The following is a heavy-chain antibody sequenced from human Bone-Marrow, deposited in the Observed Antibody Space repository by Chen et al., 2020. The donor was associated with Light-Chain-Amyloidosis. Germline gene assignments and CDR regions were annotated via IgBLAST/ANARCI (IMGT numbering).Heavy chain of an antibody. J-gene: IGHJ4*02. CDR2: IKSDGSST. D-gene: IGHD2-15*01. Sequence: EVQLVESGGGLVQPGGSLRLSCAASGFTFSSYWMHWVRQAPGKGLVWVSRIKSDGSSTSYADSVKGRFTISRDNAKNTLNLQMNSLRAEDTAVYYCARAPTYCVGGSCYSEYFDYWGQGTLVTVSS. CDR1: GFTFSSYW. CDR3: ARAPTYCVGGSCYSEYFDY. V-gene: IGHV3-74*01.